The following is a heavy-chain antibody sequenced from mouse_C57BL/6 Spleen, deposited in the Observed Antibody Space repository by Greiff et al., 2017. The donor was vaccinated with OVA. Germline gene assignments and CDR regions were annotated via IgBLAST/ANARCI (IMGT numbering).Heavy chain of an antibody. V-gene: IGHV1-59*01. CDR1: GYTFTSYW. CDR3: ARRPLPYAMDY. J-gene: IGHJ4*01. Sequence: QVQLQQPGAELVRPGTSVKLSCKASGYTFTSYWMHWVKQRPGQGLEWIGVIDPSDSYTNYNQKFKGKATLTVDTSSSTAYMQLSSLTSEDSAVYYCARRPLPYAMDYWGQGTSGTVSS. CDR2: IDPSDSYT.